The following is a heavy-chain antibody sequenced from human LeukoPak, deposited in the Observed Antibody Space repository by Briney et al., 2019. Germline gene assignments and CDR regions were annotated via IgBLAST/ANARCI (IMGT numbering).Heavy chain of an antibody. CDR3: ARGLSSLGELGYDAFDI. Sequence: ASVKVSCKASGYTFTSYGISWVRQAPGQGLEWMGWISAYNGNTNYAQKLQGRVTMTTDTSTSTAYMELRSLRSDDTAVYYCARGLSSLGELGYDAFDIWGQGTMVTVSS. J-gene: IGHJ3*02. V-gene: IGHV1-18*01. CDR1: GYTFTSYG. D-gene: IGHD3-10*01. CDR2: ISAYNGNT.